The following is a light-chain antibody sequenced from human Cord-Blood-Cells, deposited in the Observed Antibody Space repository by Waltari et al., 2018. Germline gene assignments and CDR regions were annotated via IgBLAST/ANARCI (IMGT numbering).Light chain of an antibody. CDR1: QSVSSSY. CDR2: GAS. J-gene: IGKJ2*01. CDR3: QQYGSSPPYT. V-gene: IGKV3-20*01. Sequence: EIVLTQSPGPLSLSPGERATLSCRASQSVSSSYVAWYQQKPGPAPRLLIYGASSRATGIPDRFRGSGSGTDFTLTISILEPEDFAVYYCQQYGSSPPYTFGQGTKLEIK.